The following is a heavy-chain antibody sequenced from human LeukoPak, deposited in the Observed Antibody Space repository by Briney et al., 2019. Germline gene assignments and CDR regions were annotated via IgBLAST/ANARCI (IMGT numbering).Heavy chain of an antibody. CDR2: INHSGST. V-gene: IGHV4-34*01. D-gene: IGHD6-13*01. J-gene: IGHJ4*02. CDR3: ARLVISYSSSWASESRFDY. CDR1: GGSFSGYY. Sequence: PSETLSLTCAVYGGSFSGYYWSWIRQPSGKGLEWIGEINHSGSTNYNPSLKSRVTISVDTSKNQFSLKLSSVTAADTAVYYCARLVISYSSSWASESRFDYWGQGTLVTVSS.